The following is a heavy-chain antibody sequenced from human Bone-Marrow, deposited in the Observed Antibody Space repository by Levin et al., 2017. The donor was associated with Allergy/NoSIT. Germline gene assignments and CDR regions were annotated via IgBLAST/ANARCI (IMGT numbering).Heavy chain of an antibody. CDR3: TTDRGYCSSTSCYRPYFDY. CDR2: IKSKTDGGTT. V-gene: IGHV3-15*01. D-gene: IGHD2-2*02. J-gene: IGHJ4*02. Sequence: GESLKISCAASGFTFSNAWMSWVRQAPGKGLEWVGRIKSKTDGGTTDYAAPVKGRFTISRDDSKNTLYLQMNSLKTEDTAVYYCTTDRGYCSSTSCYRPYFDYWGQGTLVTVSS. CDR1: GFTFSNAW.